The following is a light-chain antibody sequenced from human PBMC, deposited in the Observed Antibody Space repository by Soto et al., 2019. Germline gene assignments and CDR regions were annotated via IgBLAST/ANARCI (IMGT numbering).Light chain of an antibody. CDR2: DAS. V-gene: IGKV3-15*01. CDR3: QQFHYWWT. J-gene: IGKJ1*01. CDR1: QNIDNK. Sequence: EIVMTQSPATLSVSPGERATLSCRASQNIDNKLVWYQQKPGQVPRLLIYDASTRATGIPARFSGSGSGTEFTLTISSLQSEDFAFYHCQQFHYWWTFGQGTKVDIK.